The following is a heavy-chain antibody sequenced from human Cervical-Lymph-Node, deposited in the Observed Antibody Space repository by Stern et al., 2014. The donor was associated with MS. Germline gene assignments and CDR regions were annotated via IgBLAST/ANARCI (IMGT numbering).Heavy chain of an antibody. V-gene: IGHV1-2*06. Sequence: MQLVESGAEVKPPGASVKVSCRTSGYTFPDYYIHWVRQAPGQGLEWMGQIHPNRGGANSSRKFQGRVTMTRDTSISTAYMEVSSLSSDDTAVDCCARGGSVTIFGVPGNGEYWGQGTLVTVSS. CDR3: ARGGSVTIFGVPGNGEY. CDR1: GYTFPDYY. J-gene: IGHJ4*02. D-gene: IGHD3-3*01. CDR2: IHPNRGGA.